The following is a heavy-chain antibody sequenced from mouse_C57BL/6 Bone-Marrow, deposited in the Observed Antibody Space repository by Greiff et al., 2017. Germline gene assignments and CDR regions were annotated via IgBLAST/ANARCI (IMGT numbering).Heavy chain of an antibody. CDR1: GYTFTSYW. V-gene: IGHV1-55*01. J-gene: IGHJ3*01. D-gene: IGHD2-5*01. Sequence: VQLQQPGAELVKPGASVKMSCKASGYTFTSYWITWVKQRPGQGLEWIGDIYPGSGSTNYNEKFKSKATLTVDTSSSTAYMQLSSLTSEDSAVYYCAREPYYSNYGFAYWGQGTLVTVSA. CDR2: IYPGSGST. CDR3: AREPYYSNYGFAY.